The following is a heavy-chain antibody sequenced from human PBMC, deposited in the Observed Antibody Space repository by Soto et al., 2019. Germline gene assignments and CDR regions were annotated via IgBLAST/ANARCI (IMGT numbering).Heavy chain of an antibody. J-gene: IGHJ3*02. CDR2: IYYSGST. CDR1: GGSISSGGYY. D-gene: IGHD1-26*01. Sequence: QVQLQESGPGLVKPSQTLSLTCTVSGGSISSGGYYWSWIRQHPGKGLEWIGYIYYSGSTYYNPSLKSRVNISVDTSKNQFALKLSSVTAADTAVYYCARDGSPDAFDIWGQGTMVTVSS. CDR3: ARDGSPDAFDI. V-gene: IGHV4-31*03.